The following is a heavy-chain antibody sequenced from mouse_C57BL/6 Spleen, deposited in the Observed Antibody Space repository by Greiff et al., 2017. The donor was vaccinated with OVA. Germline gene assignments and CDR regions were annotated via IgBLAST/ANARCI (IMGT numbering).Heavy chain of an antibody. CDR2: INYDGSST. Sequence: EVKLMESEGGLVQPGSSMKLSCTASGFTFSDYYMAWVRQVPEKGLEWVANINYDGSSTYYLDSLKSRFIISRDNAKNILYLQMSSLKSEDTATYYCAREAAIYDGYYRAMDYWGQGTSVTVSS. J-gene: IGHJ4*01. CDR3: AREAAIYDGYYRAMDY. CDR1: GFTFSDYY. D-gene: IGHD2-3*01. V-gene: IGHV5-16*01.